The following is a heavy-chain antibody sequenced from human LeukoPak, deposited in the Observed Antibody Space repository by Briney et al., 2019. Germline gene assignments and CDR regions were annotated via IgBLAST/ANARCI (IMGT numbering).Heavy chain of an antibody. CDR3: ARGGIVGATPHLFDY. D-gene: IGHD1-26*01. CDR1: GYTFTGYY. J-gene: IGHJ4*02. V-gene: IGHV1-2*02. CDR2: INPNSGGT. Sequence: ASVKVSCKASGYTFTGYYMHWVRQAPGQGPEWMGWINPNSGGTNYAQKFQGRVTMTRDTSISTAYMELSRLRSDDTAVYYCARGGIVGATPHLFDYWGQGTLVTVSS.